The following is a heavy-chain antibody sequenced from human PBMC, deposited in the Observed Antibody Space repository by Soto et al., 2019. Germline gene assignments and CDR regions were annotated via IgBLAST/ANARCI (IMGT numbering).Heavy chain of an antibody. CDR3: ARQAAAGFLYFDY. CDR2: IYYSGST. J-gene: IGHJ4*02. V-gene: IGHV4-39*01. Sequence: PSETLSLTCTVSGGSISSSSYYWGWIRHPPGKGLEWIGSIYYSGSTYYNPSLKSRVTISVDTSKNQFSLKLSSVTAADTAVYYCARQAAAGFLYFDYWGQGTLVTVSS. CDR1: GGSISSSSYY. D-gene: IGHD6-13*01.